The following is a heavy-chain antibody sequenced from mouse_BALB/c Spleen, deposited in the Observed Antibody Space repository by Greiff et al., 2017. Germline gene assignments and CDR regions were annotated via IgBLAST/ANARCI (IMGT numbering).Heavy chain of an antibody. V-gene: IGHV1-7*01. J-gene: IGHJ3*01. CDR3: ARGPYYSGSSYNAVAY. CDR1: GYTFTSYW. Sequence: VQLQQSGAELAKPGASVKMSCKASGYTFTSYWMHWVKQRPGQGLEWIGYINPSTGYTEYNQKFKDKATLTADKSSSTAYMQLRSLTSEDSAVYFSARGPYYSGSSYNAVAYWGQGTLVTVSA. D-gene: IGHD1-1*01. CDR2: INPSTGYT.